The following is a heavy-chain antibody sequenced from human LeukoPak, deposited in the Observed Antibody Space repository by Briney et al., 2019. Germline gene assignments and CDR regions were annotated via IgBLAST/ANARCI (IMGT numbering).Heavy chain of an antibody. V-gene: IGHV3-48*03. D-gene: IGHD3-22*01. CDR3: ARDRRPYYYDSSGSDAFDI. Sequence: PGGSLRLSCAASGFTFSSYEMNWVRQAPGKGLEWVSYISSSGSTIYYADSVKGRFTISRDNAKNSLYLQMNSLRAEDTAVYYCARDRRPYYYDSSGSDAFDIWGQGTMVTVSS. CDR2: ISSSGSTI. CDR1: GFTFSSYE. J-gene: IGHJ3*02.